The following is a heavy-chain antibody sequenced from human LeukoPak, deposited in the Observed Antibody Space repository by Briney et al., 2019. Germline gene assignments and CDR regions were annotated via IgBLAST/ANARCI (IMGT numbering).Heavy chain of an antibody. V-gene: IGHV4-59*01. Sequence: SETLSLTCAVSGGSISSYYWSWIRQPPGKGLEWIGYIYYSGSTNYNPSLKSRVTISVDTSKNQFSLKLSSVTAADTAVYYCARDLLPYSSGWYYFDYWGQGTLVTVSS. J-gene: IGHJ4*02. CDR2: IYYSGST. CDR3: ARDLLPYSSGWYYFDY. CDR1: GGSISSYY. D-gene: IGHD6-19*01.